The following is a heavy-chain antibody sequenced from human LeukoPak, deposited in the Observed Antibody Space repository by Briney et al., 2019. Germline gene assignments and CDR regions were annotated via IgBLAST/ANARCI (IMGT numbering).Heavy chain of an antibody. J-gene: IGHJ5*02. V-gene: IGHV4-61*01. CDR3: ARAFRDSGSYDWFDP. D-gene: IGHD1-26*01. CDR2: IHYSGNT. CDR1: SGSISSSSYY. Sequence: SETLSLTCTISSGSISSSSYYWSWIRQSPGKGLEWIGYIHYSGNTNYNPSLKSRVTMSEDTSKNQVSPKLSSVTAADTAVYYCARAFRDSGSYDWFDPWGQGTLVIVSS.